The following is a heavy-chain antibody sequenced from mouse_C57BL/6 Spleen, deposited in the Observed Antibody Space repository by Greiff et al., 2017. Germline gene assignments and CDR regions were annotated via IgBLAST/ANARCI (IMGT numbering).Heavy chain of an antibody. D-gene: IGHD1-1*01. Sequence: QVQLQQSGPELVKPGASVKISCKASGYAFSSSWMNWVKQRPGKGLEWIGRIYPGDGDTNYNGKFKGKATLTADKSSSTAYMQLSSLTSEDSAVYFCARDYGSSYEYFDYWGQGTTLTVSS. V-gene: IGHV1-82*01. CDR2: IYPGDGDT. CDR1: GYAFSSSW. CDR3: ARDYGSSYEYFDY. J-gene: IGHJ2*01.